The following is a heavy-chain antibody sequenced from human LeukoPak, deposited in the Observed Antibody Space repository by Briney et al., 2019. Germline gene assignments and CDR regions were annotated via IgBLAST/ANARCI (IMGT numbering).Heavy chain of an antibody. Sequence: SETLSLTCTVSGGSISSYYWSWIRQPPGKGLEWIGYIYYSGSTNYNPSLKSRVTMSVDPPQTPFSLKLSSVTAADPAVYYCARGFGTPPNTVPPPPPPPLNWGQGTLVTVSS. CDR3: ARGFGTPPNTVPPPPPPPLN. CDR2: IYYSGST. V-gene: IGHV4-59*08. CDR1: GGSISSYY. J-gene: IGHJ4*02. D-gene: IGHD1-7*01.